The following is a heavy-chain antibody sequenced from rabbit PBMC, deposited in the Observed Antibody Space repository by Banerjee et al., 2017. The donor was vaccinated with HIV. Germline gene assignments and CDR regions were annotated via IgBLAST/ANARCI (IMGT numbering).Heavy chain of an antibody. D-gene: IGHD7-1*01. J-gene: IGHJ4*01. Sequence: VRQAPGKGLEWIGCIYAGSGSTYYASWAKGRFTISKTSSTTVTLQMTSLTVADTATYFCARAPDTGDSYNLWGPGTLVTVS. CDR2: IYAGSGST. V-gene: IGHV1S40*01. CDR3: ARAPDTGDSYNL.